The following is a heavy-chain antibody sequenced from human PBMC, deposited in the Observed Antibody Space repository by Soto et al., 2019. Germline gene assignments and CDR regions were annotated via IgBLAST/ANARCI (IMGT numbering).Heavy chain of an antibody. CDR1: GFTFSSYG. D-gene: IGHD1-26*01. CDR3: GRDNRWELWGYFDY. Sequence: QVQLVESGGGVVQPGRSLRLSCAASGFTFSSYGMHWVRQAPGKGLEWVAVIWYDGSNKYYADSVKGRFTISRDNSKNTLYLQMSSLRAEDTAVYYCGRDNRWELWGYFDYWGQGTLVTVSS. CDR2: IWYDGSNK. J-gene: IGHJ4*02. V-gene: IGHV3-33*01.